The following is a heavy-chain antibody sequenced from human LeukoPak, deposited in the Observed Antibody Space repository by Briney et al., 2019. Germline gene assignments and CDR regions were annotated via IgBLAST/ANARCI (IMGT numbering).Heavy chain of an antibody. V-gene: IGHV4-34*01. J-gene: IGHJ4*02. CDR1: GGSFSGYY. CDR3: ARGKAVTTKNFDY. Sequence: SETLSLTCAAYGGSFSGYYWSWIRQPPGKGLEWIGEINHSGSTNYNPSLKSRVTISVDTSKNQFSLKLSSVTAADTAVYYCARGKAVTTKNFDYWGQGTLVTVSS. D-gene: IGHD4-17*01. CDR2: INHSGST.